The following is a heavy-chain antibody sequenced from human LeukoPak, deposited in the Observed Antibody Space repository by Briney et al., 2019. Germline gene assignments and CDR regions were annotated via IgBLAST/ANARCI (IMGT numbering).Heavy chain of an antibody. J-gene: IGHJ6*02. Sequence: PGRSLRLSCAASGFTFSSYGMHWVRQAPGKGLEGVAVIWYDGSNKYYADSVKGRFTISRDNSKNTLYLQMNSLRAEDTAVYYCAREWGYYGMDVWGQGTTVTVSS. D-gene: IGHD3-16*01. CDR2: IWYDGSNK. CDR1: GFTFSSYG. V-gene: IGHV3-33*01. CDR3: AREWGYYGMDV.